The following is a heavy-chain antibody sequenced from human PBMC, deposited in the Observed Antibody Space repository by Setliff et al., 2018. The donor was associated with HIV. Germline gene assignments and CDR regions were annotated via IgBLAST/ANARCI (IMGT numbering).Heavy chain of an antibody. Sequence: SETLSLTCAVYGGSFSGYHWNWIRQFPGKELEWIGEINHTGNTQYNPSLKSRVTMSEETSKNQFSLKLKSVTAADTAVYYCARRIYGNNPYFDSWSQGTLVTVSS. J-gene: IGHJ4*02. CDR2: INHTGNT. CDR1: GGSFSGYH. CDR3: ARRIYGNNPYFDS. V-gene: IGHV4-34*01. D-gene: IGHD4-17*01.